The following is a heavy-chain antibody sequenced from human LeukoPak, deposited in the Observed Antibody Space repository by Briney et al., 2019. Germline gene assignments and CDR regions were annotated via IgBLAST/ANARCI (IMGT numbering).Heavy chain of an antibody. CDR1: GYSFTNYW. J-gene: IGHJ4*02. V-gene: IGHV5-51*01. CDR3: AKIHSSSSYGNFDY. D-gene: IGHD6-13*01. Sequence: GEPLKISWKGSGYSFTNYWIAWVRRIPGKGLEWRGIIYPGDSDTRYSPCFQGQVTISADKSISTAYLQWSSLKASDTAMYYRAKIHSSSSYGNFDYWGQGTLVTVSS. CDR2: IYPGDSDT.